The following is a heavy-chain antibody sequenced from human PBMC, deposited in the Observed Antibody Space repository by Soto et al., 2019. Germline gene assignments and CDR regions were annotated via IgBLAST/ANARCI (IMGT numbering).Heavy chain of an antibody. CDR2: IYHSGST. CDR3: AGVRGPYCGGECYPPTPNWFDP. CDR1: GGSISSGGYS. V-gene: IGHV4-30-2*01. Sequence: QLQLQESGSGLVKPSQTLSLTCAVSGGSISSGGYSWSWIRQPPGKGLEWIGYIYHSGSTYYNPSLKSRVTISVDRSKNQFSLKLSSVTAAESAVYYCAGVRGPYCGGECYPPTPNWFDPWGQGTLVTVSS. D-gene: IGHD2-21*01. J-gene: IGHJ5*02.